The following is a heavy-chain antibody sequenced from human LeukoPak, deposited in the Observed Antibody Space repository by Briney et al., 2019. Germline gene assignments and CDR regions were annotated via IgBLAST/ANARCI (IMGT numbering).Heavy chain of an antibody. V-gene: IGHV4-59*01. CDR1: GGSISSYY. D-gene: IGHD1-26*01. J-gene: IGHJ6*02. CDR2: IYYSGST. CDR3: ARGGSYYTNYYYGMDV. Sequence: SETLSLTCTVSGGSISSYYWSWIRQPPGKGLGWIGYIYYSGSTNYNPSLKSRVTISVDTSKNQFSLKLSSVTAADTAVYYCARGGSYYTNYYYGMDVWGQGTTVTVSS.